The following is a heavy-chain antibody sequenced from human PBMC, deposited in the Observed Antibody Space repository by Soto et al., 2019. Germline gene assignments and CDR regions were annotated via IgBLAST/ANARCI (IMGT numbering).Heavy chain of an antibody. CDR1: GPSFISFN. CDR2: ISVSGDNI. V-gene: IGHV3-21*01. CDR3: ARDLGLLKSLFDY. J-gene: IGHJ4*02. D-gene: IGHD3-16*01. Sequence: LRLSCLAPGPSFISFNMNWIRRAPGRGLEWVASISVSGDNIYYGDSVQGRFTISRDNSKRSVFLDLSSLRVEDTAVYYCARDLGLLKSLFDYWGQGTLVTVSS.